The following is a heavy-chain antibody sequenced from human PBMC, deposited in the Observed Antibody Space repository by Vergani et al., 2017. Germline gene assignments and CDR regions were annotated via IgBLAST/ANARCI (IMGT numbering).Heavy chain of an antibody. CDR2: ISGSGGST. V-gene: IGHV3-23*01. D-gene: IGHD3-22*01. J-gene: IGHJ1*01. CDR1: GFTFSSYA. CDR3: ANLDSSGLKAEYFQH. Sequence: EVQLLESGGGLVQPGGSLRLSCAASGFTFSSYAMSWVRQAPGKGLEWVSAISGSGGSTYYADSVKSRFTISRDNSKNTLYLQMNSLRAEDTAVYYCANLDSSGLKAEYFQHWGQGTLVTVSS.